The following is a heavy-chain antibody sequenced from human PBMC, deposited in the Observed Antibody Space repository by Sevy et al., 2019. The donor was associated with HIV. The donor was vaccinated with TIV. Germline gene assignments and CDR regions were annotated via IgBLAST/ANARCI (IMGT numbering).Heavy chain of an antibody. J-gene: IGHJ4*02. CDR2: ISSCSSTI. CDR3: ARDPYPG. V-gene: IGHV3-48*01. Sequence: GGSLRLSCAASGFTFSSYSMNWVRQAPGKGLEWVSYISSCSSTIYYADSVKGRFTISRDNAKNSLYLQMNSLRAEDTAVYYCARDPYPGWGQGTLVTVSS. CDR1: GFTFSSYS.